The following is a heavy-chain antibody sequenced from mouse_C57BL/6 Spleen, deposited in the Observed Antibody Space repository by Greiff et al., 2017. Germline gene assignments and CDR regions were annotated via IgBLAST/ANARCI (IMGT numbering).Heavy chain of an antibody. J-gene: IGHJ4*01. CDR2: IDPEDGDT. Sequence: VQLQQSGAELVRPGASVKLSCTASGYNIKGYYMHWVKQRPEQGLEWIGRIDPEDGDTEYTPKFKGKATMTADTSSNTAYLQLSSLTSDDSAVYYCTTRANYYAMDYWGQGTSVTVSS. D-gene: IGHD3-3*01. CDR3: TTRANYYAMDY. CDR1: GYNIKGYY. V-gene: IGHV14-1*01.